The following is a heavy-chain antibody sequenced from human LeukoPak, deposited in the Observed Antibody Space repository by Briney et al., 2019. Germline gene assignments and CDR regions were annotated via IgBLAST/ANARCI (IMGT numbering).Heavy chain of an antibody. V-gene: IGHV4-34*01. CDR3: ARVLRRYYGSGSYCDY. D-gene: IGHD3-10*01. Sequence: SETLSLTCAVYGGSFSGYYWSWIRQPPGKGLEWIGEMNHSGSTNYNPSLKSRVTISVDTSKNQFSLKLSSVTAADTAVYYCARVLRRYYGSGSYCDYWGQGTLVTVSS. CDR1: GGSFSGYY. CDR2: MNHSGST. J-gene: IGHJ4*02.